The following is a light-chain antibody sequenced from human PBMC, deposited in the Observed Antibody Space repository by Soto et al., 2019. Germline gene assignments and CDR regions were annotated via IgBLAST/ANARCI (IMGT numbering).Light chain of an antibody. CDR2: LGS. CDR3: MQALQTLLT. V-gene: IGKV2-28*01. Sequence: DIVMTQSPLSLPVTPGEPASISCRSSQSLLHSNGYNYLDWYLQKPGQSPQLLIYLGSNRASGVPDRFSGSGSGTDFTLKISRVEAEDVGVYYCMQALQTLLTFGGGTKADIK. CDR1: QSLLHSNGYNY. J-gene: IGKJ4*01.